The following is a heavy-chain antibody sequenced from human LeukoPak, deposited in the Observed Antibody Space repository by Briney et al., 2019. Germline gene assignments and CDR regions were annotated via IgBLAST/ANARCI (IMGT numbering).Heavy chain of an antibody. V-gene: IGHV4-59*01. J-gene: IGHJ4*02. D-gene: IGHD2-2*01. CDR3: ARGQGTYQPLLDY. CDR1: GFSISSYY. Sequence: SETLSLTCTVSGFSISSYYWSWIRQPPGQGLERIGYINYSGRTNYNPSLKSRVTISVDTSKNQQSLKLSSVTAADTAVYYCARGQGTYQPLLDYWGQGTLVTVSS. CDR2: INYSGRT.